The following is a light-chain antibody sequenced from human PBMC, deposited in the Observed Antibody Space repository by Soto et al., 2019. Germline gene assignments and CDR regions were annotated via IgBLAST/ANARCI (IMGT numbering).Light chain of an antibody. CDR3: QKYNNWPPLT. V-gene: IGKV3-15*01. J-gene: IGKJ4*01. CDR2: GTS. CDR1: QSVSSN. Sequence: EIVMTQSPATLSVSPGERATLSCRASQSVSSNLAWYQQKPGQAPRLLIYGTSTRATGIPARFSGSGSGTEFTLTISSLQSEDFAVYSCQKYNNWPPLTCGGGTKVEIK.